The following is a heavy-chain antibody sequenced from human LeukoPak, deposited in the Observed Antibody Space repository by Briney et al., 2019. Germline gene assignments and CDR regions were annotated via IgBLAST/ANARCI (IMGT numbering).Heavy chain of an antibody. Sequence: ASVQVSCQVSGYTLTELSMHWVRQAPGKGLEWMGGFDPEDGETIYAQKFQGRVTMTEDTSTDTAYMELSSLRSEDTAVYYCATDWPVIAVAGTDYWGQGTLVTVSS. CDR3: ATDWPVIAVAGTDY. D-gene: IGHD6-19*01. J-gene: IGHJ4*02. CDR1: GYTLTELS. CDR2: FDPEDGET. V-gene: IGHV1-24*01.